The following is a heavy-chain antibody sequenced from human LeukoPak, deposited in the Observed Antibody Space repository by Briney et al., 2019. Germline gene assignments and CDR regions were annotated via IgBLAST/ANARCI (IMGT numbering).Heavy chain of an antibody. CDR2: IYYSGST. CDR1: GASMNTYY. CDR3: VRGYTPMVMDV. Sequence: SETLSLTCTVSGASMNTYYWSWIRQPPEKGLEWIGYIYYSGSTNYNPSLKSRVTISVDMSKNQFSLNLSSVTAADTAVYYCVRGYTPMVMDVWGQGTTVTVSS. V-gene: IGHV4-59*01. J-gene: IGHJ6*02. D-gene: IGHD5-18*01.